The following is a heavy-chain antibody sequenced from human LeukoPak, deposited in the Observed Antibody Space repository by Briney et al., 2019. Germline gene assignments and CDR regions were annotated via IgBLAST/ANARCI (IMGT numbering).Heavy chain of an antibody. CDR2: IDSDGRTT. Sequence: GGSLRLSCAASGFTFSNYWMHWVRQAPGKGLVWVARIDSDGRTTAYADSVQGRFTVSRDDAKNTLYLQVNSLRGEDTAVYYCTRDEKLGYCSGGGCHGSYWGQGTLVTVSS. V-gene: IGHV3-74*01. D-gene: IGHD2-15*01. CDR1: GFTFSNYW. J-gene: IGHJ4*02. CDR3: TRDEKLGYCSGGGCHGSY.